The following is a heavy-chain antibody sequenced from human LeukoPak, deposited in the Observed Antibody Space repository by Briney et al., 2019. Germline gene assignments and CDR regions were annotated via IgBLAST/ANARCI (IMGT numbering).Heavy chain of an antibody. J-gene: IGHJ5*02. Sequence: GGSLRLSCTTSGFTFGTHTMHWVRLAPGKGLVWVSRINSDGSSTSYADSVKGRFTISRDNAKNTLYLQMNRLRAEDTAVYYCARDLGGYYDTSDNWFDPWGQGTLVTVSS. CDR1: GFTFGTHT. D-gene: IGHD3-22*01. CDR2: INSDGSST. V-gene: IGHV3-74*01. CDR3: ARDLGGYYDTSDNWFDP.